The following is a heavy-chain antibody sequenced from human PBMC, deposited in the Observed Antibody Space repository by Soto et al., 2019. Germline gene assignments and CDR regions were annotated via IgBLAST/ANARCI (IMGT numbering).Heavy chain of an antibody. Sequence: GSSGMVSSKASCYCITNNAITWVRQAPGQDIGRMGWISAYDGNTNYAQKVQGRVTMTTDTSTSTAYMELRSLRSDDTAVYYCARRGTYHHDRSCSWLGTSDYRYLIDFWSRGTSV. CDR3: ARRGTYHHDRSCSWLGTSDYRYLIDF. J-gene: IGHJ6*02. CDR2: ISAYDGNT. CDR1: CYCITNNA. D-gene: IGHD3-22*01. V-gene: IGHV1-18*04.